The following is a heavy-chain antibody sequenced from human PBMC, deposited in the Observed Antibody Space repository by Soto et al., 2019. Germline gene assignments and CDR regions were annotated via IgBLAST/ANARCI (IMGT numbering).Heavy chain of an antibody. Sequence: GGSLRLSXAASGFTFSSYGMHWVRQAPGRGLEWVAVIWYDGSNKYYADSVKGRFTISRDNSKNTLYLQMNSLRAEDTAVYYCARTYHYSSSWYFIGGYYGMDVWGQGTTVTVSS. D-gene: IGHD6-13*01. V-gene: IGHV3-33*01. CDR2: IWYDGSNK. CDR3: ARTYHYSSSWYFIGGYYGMDV. CDR1: GFTFSSYG. J-gene: IGHJ6*02.